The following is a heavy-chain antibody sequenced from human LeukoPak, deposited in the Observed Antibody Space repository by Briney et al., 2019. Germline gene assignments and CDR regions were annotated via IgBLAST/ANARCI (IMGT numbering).Heavy chain of an antibody. Sequence: GGSLRLSCAASGFTVSSNYMSWVRQAPGKGLEWVSVIYSGGSTYYADSVKGRFTISRDNSKNTLYLQMNSLRAEDTAVYYCARDHFDGAFDIWGQGTMVPVSS. D-gene: IGHD3-9*01. J-gene: IGHJ3*02. CDR3: ARDHFDGAFDI. CDR1: GFTVSSNY. CDR2: IYSGGST. V-gene: IGHV3-53*01.